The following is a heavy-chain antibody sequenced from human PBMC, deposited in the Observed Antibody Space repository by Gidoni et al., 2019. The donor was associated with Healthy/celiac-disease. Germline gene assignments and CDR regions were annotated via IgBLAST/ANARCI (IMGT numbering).Heavy chain of an antibody. D-gene: IGHD6-13*01. CDR1: GYTFTGYY. CDR3: ARRAPRIAAAGTGWFDP. V-gene: IGHV1-2*02. Sequence: QVQLVQSGAAVKKPGASVKVSCKASGYTFTGYYIHWVRQAPGQGLEWMGWINPNSGGTNYAQKFQGRVTMTRDTSISTAYMELSRLRSDDTAVYYCARRAPRIAAAGTGWFDPWGQGTLVTVSS. J-gene: IGHJ5*02. CDR2: INPNSGGT.